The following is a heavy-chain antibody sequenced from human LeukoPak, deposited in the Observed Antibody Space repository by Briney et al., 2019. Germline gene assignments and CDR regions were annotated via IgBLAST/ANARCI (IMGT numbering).Heavy chain of an antibody. CDR2: ISGSGGST. CDR1: GFTFSSYA. J-gene: IGHJ6*02. V-gene: IGHV3-23*01. D-gene: IGHD3-22*01. CDR3: AKDYYDSSGYYYGYYYYYYGMDV. Sequence: HSGGSLRLSCAASGFTFSSYAMSWVRQAPGKGLEWVSAISGSGGSTYYADSVKGRFTISRDNSKNTLYLQMNSLGAEDTAVYYCAKDYYDSSGYYYGYYYYYYGMDVWGQGTTVTVSS.